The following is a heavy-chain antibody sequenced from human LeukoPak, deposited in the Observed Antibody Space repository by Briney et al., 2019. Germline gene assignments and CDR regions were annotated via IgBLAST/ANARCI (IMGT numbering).Heavy chain of an antibody. CDR2: IYYSGST. CDR1: GGSISSYY. CDR3: ARDSGDYLGY. J-gene: IGHJ4*02. V-gene: IGHV4-59*01. D-gene: IGHD5-12*01. Sequence: PSETLSLTCTVSGGSISSYYWSWIRQPPGKGLEWIGYIYYSGSTNYNPSLKSRVTISVDSSKNQFSLKLSSVSAADTAVYYCARDSGDYLGYWGQGTLVTVSS.